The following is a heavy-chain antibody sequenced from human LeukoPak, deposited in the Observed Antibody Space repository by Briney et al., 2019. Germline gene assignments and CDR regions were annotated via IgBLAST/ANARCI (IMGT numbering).Heavy chain of an antibody. CDR2: IYYSETT. J-gene: IGHJ6*03. CDR3: ARQRADYYYYYVDV. V-gene: IGHV4-39*01. Sequence: SETLSLTCTVSGGSINSANYYWGWLRQPPGKGLEWIGSIYYSETTYDDPSLKSRVTISIETSKNQFSLKLSSVTASDTAVYYCARQRADYYYYYVDVWGKGTTVAVS. CDR1: GGSINSANYY.